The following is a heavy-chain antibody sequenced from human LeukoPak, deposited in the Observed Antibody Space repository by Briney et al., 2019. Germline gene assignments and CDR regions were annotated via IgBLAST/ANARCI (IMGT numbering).Heavy chain of an antibody. CDR3: ARDDSSGYPYGMDV. CDR1: GGSFSGYY. V-gene: IGHV4-4*07. D-gene: IGHD3-22*01. CDR2: IYTSGNT. J-gene: IGHJ6*02. Sequence: SETLSLTCAVYGGSFSGYYWSWIRQPPGKGLEWIGRIYTSGNTNYNPSLKSRVTMSVDTSKNQFSLKLSSVTAADTAVYYCARDDSSGYPYGMDVWGQGTTVTVSS.